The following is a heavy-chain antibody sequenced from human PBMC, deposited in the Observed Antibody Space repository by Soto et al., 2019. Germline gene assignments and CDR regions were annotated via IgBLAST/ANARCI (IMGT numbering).Heavy chain of an antibody. Sequence: SETLSLTCTVSGGSISSSSYYWGWIRQPPGKGLEWIGSIYYSGSTYYNPSLKGRVTISVDTSKNQFSLKLSSVTAADTAVYYCARHQGYSYGERFDYWGQGTLVTVSS. V-gene: IGHV4-39*01. J-gene: IGHJ4*02. CDR3: ARHQGYSYGERFDY. D-gene: IGHD5-18*01. CDR1: GGSISSSSYY. CDR2: IYYSGST.